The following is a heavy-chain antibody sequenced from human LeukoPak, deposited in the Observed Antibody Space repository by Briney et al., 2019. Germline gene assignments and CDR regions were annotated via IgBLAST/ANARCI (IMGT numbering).Heavy chain of an antibody. J-gene: IGHJ6*03. CDR1: GGTFSSYA. CDR2: IIPIFGTA. V-gene: IGHV1-69*06. D-gene: IGHD3-10*01. Sequence: SVTVSCKASGGTFSSYAISWVRQAPGQGLEWMGGIIPIFGTANYAQKFQGRVTITADKSTSTAYMELSSLRSEDTAMYYCAKDSVLWFGESHYYMDVWGKGTTVTISS. CDR3: AKDSVLWFGESHYYMDV.